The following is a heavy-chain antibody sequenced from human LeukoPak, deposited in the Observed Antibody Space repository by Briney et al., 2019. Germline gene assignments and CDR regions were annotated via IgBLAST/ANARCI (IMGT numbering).Heavy chain of an antibody. V-gene: IGHV3-9*01. CDR2: LIWDSGIE. CDR3: ARDTGPTLSGFVS. J-gene: IGHJ4*02. D-gene: IGHD3-10*01. Sequence: GGSLRLSCAASGFTYDNYGMHWVRQAPGKGLEGVAGLIWDSGIEQYADSVCGRFTISRDNAKNSLFLQLSSRRGHDTVFYYCARDTGPTLSGFVSWGQGTLVTVSS. CDR1: GFTYDNYG.